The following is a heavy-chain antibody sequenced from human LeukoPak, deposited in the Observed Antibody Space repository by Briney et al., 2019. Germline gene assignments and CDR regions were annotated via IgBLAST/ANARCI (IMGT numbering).Heavy chain of an antibody. D-gene: IGHD3-3*01. V-gene: IGHV3-20*04. CDR1: GFTFDYYG. CDR3: VRSIAIFGV. J-gene: IGHJ4*03. CDR2: IIRNVGSS. Sequence: GRCLRLSCLASGFTFDYYGMTWVRQAPGKGIEWVSGIIRNVGSSGYADSVKGGYTITRDTAKNSLYLQKTNRSAEDTPLYYCVRSIAIFGVWCHGTLITVSS.